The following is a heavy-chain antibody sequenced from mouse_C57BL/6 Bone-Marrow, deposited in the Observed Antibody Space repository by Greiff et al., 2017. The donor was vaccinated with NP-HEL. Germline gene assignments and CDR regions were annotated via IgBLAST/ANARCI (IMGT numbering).Heavy chain of an antibody. J-gene: IGHJ3*01. CDR1: GYAFSSSW. CDR2: IYPGDGDT. V-gene: IGHV1-82*01. Sequence: QVQLKQSGPELVKPGASVKISCKASGYAFSSSWMNWVKQRPGQGLEWIGRIYPGDGDTNYNGKFKGKATLTADTSSSTAYMQLSSLPSEDSAVYFWSRSGSSKLFAYWGQGTLVTVSA. D-gene: IGHD3-1*01. CDR3: SRSGSSKLFAY.